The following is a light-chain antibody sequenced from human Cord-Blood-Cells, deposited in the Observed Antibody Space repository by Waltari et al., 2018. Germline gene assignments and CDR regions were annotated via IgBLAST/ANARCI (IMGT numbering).Light chain of an antibody. J-gene: IGLJ3*02. V-gene: IGLV2-23*01. CDR2: EGS. Sequence: ALTQPASVSESRGQGITIACTETSSDAGSYKLLSWYQHHAGKAPKLMIYEGSKRASGFPNRFSGSTSGYTASLAISGLETEDEADYYCCSYACSSTLVFGEATKLPVL. CDR1: SSDAGSYKL. CDR3: CSYACSSTLV.